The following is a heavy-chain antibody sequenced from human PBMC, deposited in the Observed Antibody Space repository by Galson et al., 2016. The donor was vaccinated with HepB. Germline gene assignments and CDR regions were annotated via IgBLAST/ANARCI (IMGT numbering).Heavy chain of an antibody. J-gene: IGHJ3*02. D-gene: IGHD6-19*01. Sequence: SLRLSCAASGFTFRHYWIHWVRQAPGKGLVWVSRINSDGSSTTYADSVKGRFTISRDNAKNTLYLQMNSLRAEDTAVYYCARDLYGAGGWANVALDIRGQGTMVIVSS. CDR1: GFTFRHYW. V-gene: IGHV3-74*03. CDR2: INSDGSST. CDR3: ARDLYGAGGWANVALDI.